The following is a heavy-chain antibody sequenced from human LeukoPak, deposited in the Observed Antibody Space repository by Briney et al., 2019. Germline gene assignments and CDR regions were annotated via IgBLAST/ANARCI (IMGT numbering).Heavy chain of an antibody. J-gene: IGHJ6*03. CDR3: ARGGRHYGSRREVYYQYYMDV. CDR1: GYTFNTYD. Sequence: GASVKVSCKSSGYTFNTYDINWVRQAPGQRLEWMGWMNPNNGNTGYAQKFHGRVTMTRNTSISTAYMERTSLTSKDTAVYYCARGGRHYGSRREVYYQYYMDVWGKGTTVTVSS. CDR2: MNPNNGNT. V-gene: IGHV1-8*02. D-gene: IGHD3-10*01.